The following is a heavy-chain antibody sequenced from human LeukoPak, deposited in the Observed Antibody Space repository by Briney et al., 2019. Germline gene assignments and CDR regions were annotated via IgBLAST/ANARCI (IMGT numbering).Heavy chain of an antibody. CDR2: FYYTGDT. D-gene: IGHD2-15*01. J-gene: IGHJ4*02. Sequence: SETLSLTCSVSGGSISTTTYSWGWNRQPPGKGLEWIVSFYYTGDTYYGPSLKSSVTISVDTSKNQFSLILTSLSAADTAVYYCARLLPYCSDGICYFWEYFDSWGQGTLVTVSS. CDR3: ARLLPYCSDGICYFWEYFDS. V-gene: IGHV4-39*01. CDR1: GGSISTTTYS.